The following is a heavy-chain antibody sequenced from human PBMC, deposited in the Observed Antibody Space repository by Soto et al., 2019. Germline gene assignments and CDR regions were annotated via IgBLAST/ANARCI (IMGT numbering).Heavy chain of an antibody. D-gene: IGHD3-10*01. Sequence: SDTLSLTCTVSGGSISSYYWSWIRQPPGKGLEWIGYIYYSGSTNYNPSLKSRVTISVDTSKNQFSLKLSSVTAADTAVYYCARGQVGSGSYRYYYYGMDVWGQGTTVTVSS. J-gene: IGHJ6*02. V-gene: IGHV4-59*01. CDR2: IYYSGST. CDR3: ARGQVGSGSYRYYYYGMDV. CDR1: GGSISSYY.